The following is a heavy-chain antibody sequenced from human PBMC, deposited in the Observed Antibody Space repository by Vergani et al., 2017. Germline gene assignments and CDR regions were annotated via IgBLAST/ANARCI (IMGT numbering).Heavy chain of an antibody. J-gene: IGHJ6*03. V-gene: IGHV4-34*01. D-gene: IGHD4-11*01. CDR3: ARVNTETNGHLYYYYYRDV. Sequence: QVQLQQWGGGLLKPSETLSLTCVVNGGSFTSYHWTWIRQSPGEGLEWVGDIDHTGRPDFNPSLNSRLTMSVNKSRNQFSLTLNSVTATDTAIYFCARVNTETNGHLYYYYYRDVWVQGTAVTDS. CDR2: IDHTGRP. CDR1: GGSFTSYH.